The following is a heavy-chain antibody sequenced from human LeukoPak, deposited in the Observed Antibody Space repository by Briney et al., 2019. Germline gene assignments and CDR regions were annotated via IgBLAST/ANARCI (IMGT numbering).Heavy chain of an antibody. Sequence: SETLSLTCAVSGYSISSGYYWGWIRQPPGKGLEWIGSIDYSGSTYYNPSLKSRVTISEDTSNRFSLILSSVTAADTAVYYCARLARGILLPDYWGQGTLVTVSS. CDR1: GYSISSGYY. CDR2: IDYSGST. J-gene: IGHJ4*02. CDR3: ARLARGILLPDY. V-gene: IGHV4-38-2*01. D-gene: IGHD3-22*01.